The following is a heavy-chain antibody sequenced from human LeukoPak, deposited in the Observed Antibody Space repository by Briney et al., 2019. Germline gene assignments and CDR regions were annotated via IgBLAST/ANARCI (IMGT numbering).Heavy chain of an antibody. CDR1: GYTFTSYG. Sequence: ASVKVSCKASGYTFTSYGISWVRQAPGQGLEWMGWISAYNGNTNYAQKLQGRVTMTTDTSTSTAYMELRSLRSDDTAVYYCAIRAVAGEDHYYYYGMDVWGQGTTVTVSS. D-gene: IGHD6-19*01. V-gene: IGHV1-18*01. CDR3: AIRAVAGEDHYYYYGMDV. J-gene: IGHJ6*02. CDR2: ISAYNGNT.